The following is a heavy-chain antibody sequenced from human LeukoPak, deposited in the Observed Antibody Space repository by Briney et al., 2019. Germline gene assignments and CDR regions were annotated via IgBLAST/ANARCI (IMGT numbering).Heavy chain of an antibody. CDR1: GYTFITHY. CDR3: ARELRGWFDP. V-gene: IGHV1-46*01. J-gene: IGHJ5*02. D-gene: IGHD3-10*01. Sequence: ASVKVSCKASGYTFITHYIHWVRQAPGQGLEWVGIISPSDGTTSYIQEFQGRVTMTRDTSTSTVYMELSSLRTEDTAIYYCARELRGWFDPWGQGTLVTVSS. CDR2: ISPSDGTT.